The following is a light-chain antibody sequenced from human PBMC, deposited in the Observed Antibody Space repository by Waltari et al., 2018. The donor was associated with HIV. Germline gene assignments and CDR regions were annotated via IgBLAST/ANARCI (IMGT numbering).Light chain of an antibody. J-gene: IGLJ2*01. CDR2: EVN. CDR1: HSDIGTYDY. V-gene: IGLV2-8*01. CDR3: SSYSGTNNLV. Sequence: QSALAQPPSASGSPGQSVTISCTGTHSDIGTYDYVSWFQQRPGKAPKLMIYEVNKRPSGVPDRFSGSKSGDTASLTVSGLQAEDEADYYCSSYSGTNNLVFGAGTRLTVL.